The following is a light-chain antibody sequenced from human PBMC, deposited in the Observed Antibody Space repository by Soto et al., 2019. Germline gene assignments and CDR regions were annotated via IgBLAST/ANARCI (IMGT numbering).Light chain of an antibody. CDR1: QSISTE. CDR2: SAS. J-gene: IGKJ2*01. CDR3: QQGHNWPLT. V-gene: IGKV3-15*01. Sequence: EIVMPQSPATLSVPPGERATLSCRASQSISTELAWYQQKPGQPPRLLIYSASTRSTGVPARFTGSGSGSEFTLTISGLQSEDFAVYYCQQGHNWPLTFGQGTRLEI.